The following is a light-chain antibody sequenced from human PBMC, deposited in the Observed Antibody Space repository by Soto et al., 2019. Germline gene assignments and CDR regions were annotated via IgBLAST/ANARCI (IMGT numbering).Light chain of an antibody. CDR3: QQYYDWLTWT. CDR2: GAS. J-gene: IGKJ1*01. Sequence: EIVMTQSLATLSVSPGERATLSCRAGQSISRNLAWYQQKPGQAPRLLIYGASTRATGIPARFSGSGSGTDFTLTISSLQSEDFAIYYCQQYYDWLTWTFGQGTKVEI. CDR1: QSISRN. V-gene: IGKV3-15*01.